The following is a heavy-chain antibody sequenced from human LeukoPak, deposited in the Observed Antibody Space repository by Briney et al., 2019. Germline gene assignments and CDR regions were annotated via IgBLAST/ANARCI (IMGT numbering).Heavy chain of an antibody. V-gene: IGHV3-33*05. CDR1: GFTFSNYA. CDR3: ARVRSGYFLAAFDI. D-gene: IGHD3-22*01. Sequence: GESLKISCKGSGFTFSNYAMHWVRQAPGKGLEWVTIISYDGSDKYYADSVKGRFTISRDNAKNSLYLQMNSLRAEDTAVYYCARVRSGYFLAAFDIWGQGTMVTVSS. J-gene: IGHJ3*02. CDR2: ISYDGSDK.